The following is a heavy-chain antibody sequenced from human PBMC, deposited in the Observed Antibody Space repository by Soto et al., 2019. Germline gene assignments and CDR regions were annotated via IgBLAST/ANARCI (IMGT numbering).Heavy chain of an antibody. V-gene: IGHV3-15*01. Sequence: GGSRRLACAVAGFTFSNGWMSRVRRAPGKVLEWVGRIKRKTDDGTTDYAAPVKGRFTISRDDSKNTLYLQMNSLRVEDTAVYYCAKDYRLYDSSIWFDLWGQGTLVTVS. CDR1: GFTFSNGW. CDR3: AKDYRLYDSSIWFDL. J-gene: IGHJ5*02. CDR2: IKRKTDDGTT. D-gene: IGHD3-22*01.